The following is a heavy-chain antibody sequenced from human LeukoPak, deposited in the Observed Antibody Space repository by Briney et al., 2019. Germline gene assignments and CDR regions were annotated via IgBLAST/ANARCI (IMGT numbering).Heavy chain of an antibody. CDR1: GYTFTSYG. V-gene: IGHV1-18*01. Sequence: ASVKVSCKASGYTFTSYGISWVRQAPGQGLEWMGWISAYNGNTNYAQKLQGRVTMTTDTSTSTAYMELRSLRSDDTAVYYCARDLYCSGGSCYLTVPLIWGQGTLVTVSS. CDR2: ISAYNGNT. J-gene: IGHJ4*02. CDR3: ARDLYCSGGSCYLTVPLI. D-gene: IGHD2-15*01.